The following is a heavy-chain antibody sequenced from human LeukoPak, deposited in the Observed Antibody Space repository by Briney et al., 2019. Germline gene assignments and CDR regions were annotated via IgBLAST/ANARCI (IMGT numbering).Heavy chain of an antibody. V-gene: IGHV3-74*01. J-gene: IGHJ4*02. CDR3: AKGGLLWFGEPLWY. Sequence: GGSLRLSCAASGFTFSIYWMHWVRLAPGKGLVWVSRISSEGSSTTYADSVKGRFTISRDNSKNTLYLQMNSLRAEDTAVYYCAKGGLLWFGEPLWYWGQGTLVTVSS. D-gene: IGHD3-10*01. CDR1: GFTFSIYW. CDR2: ISSEGSST.